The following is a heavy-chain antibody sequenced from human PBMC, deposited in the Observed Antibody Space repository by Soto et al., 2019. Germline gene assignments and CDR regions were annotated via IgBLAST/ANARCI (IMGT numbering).Heavy chain of an antibody. D-gene: IGHD4-17*01. CDR3: AKDRRWRKSYYYYGMDV. CDR2: ISYDGSNK. CDR1: GFTFSSYG. V-gene: IGHV3-30*18. J-gene: IGHJ6*02. Sequence: GGSLRLSCAASGFTFSSYGMHWVRQAPGKGLEWVAVISYDGSNKYYADSVKGRFTISSDNSKNKLYLQMNSLRAEDTAVYYCAKDRRWRKSYYYYGMDVWGQGTTVTVSS.